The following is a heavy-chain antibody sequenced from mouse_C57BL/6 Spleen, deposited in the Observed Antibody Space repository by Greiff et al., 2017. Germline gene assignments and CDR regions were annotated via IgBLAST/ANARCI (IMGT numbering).Heavy chain of an antibody. V-gene: IGHV3-6*01. CDR3: ARAGYYGSSWDWYFDV. CDR2: ISYDGSN. J-gene: IGHJ1*03. D-gene: IGHD1-1*01. CDR1: GYSITSGYY. Sequence: EVQLQQSGPGLVKPSQSLSLTCSVTGYSITSGYYWNWIRQFPGNKLEWMGYISYDGSNNYNPSLKNRISITRDTSKNQFFLKLNSVTTEDTATYYCARAGYYGSSWDWYFDVWGTGTTVTVSS.